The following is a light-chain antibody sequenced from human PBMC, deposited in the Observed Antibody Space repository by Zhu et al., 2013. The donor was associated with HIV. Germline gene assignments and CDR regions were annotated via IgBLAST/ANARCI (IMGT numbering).Light chain of an antibody. CDR3: QQANSFPLT. Sequence: DIKMTQSPSTLSASVGDRVTITCRASQSISGWLAWFQQKPGKAPKLLIYDASTLQSGVPSRFSGSGSGTEFTLTISSLQPEDFATYYCQQANSFPLTFGPGTKVDIK. J-gene: IGKJ3*01. CDR1: QSISGW. V-gene: IGKV1-5*01. CDR2: DAS.